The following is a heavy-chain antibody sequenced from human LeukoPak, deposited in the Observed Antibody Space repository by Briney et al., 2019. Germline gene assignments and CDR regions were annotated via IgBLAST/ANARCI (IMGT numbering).Heavy chain of an antibody. CDR2: IYHSGST. CDR3: ARGGLRFLEWLLPRNFFDY. D-gene: IGHD3-3*01. Sequence: PSETLSLTCTVSGYSISSGYYWGWIRQPPGKGLEWIGSIYHSGSTYYNPSLKSRVTISVDTSKNQFSLKLSSVTAADTAVYYCARGGLRFLEWLLPRNFFDYWGQGTLVTVSS. V-gene: IGHV4-38-2*02. J-gene: IGHJ4*02. CDR1: GYSISSGYY.